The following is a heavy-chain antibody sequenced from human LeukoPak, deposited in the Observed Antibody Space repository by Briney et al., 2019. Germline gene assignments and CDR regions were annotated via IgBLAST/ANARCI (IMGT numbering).Heavy chain of an antibody. J-gene: IGHJ6*03. V-gene: IGHV1-69*05. CDR1: GGTFSSYA. Sequence: GASVKVSCKASGGTFSSYAISWVRQAPGQGLEWMGGIIPIFGTANYAQKFQGRVTITTDESTSTAYMELSSLRSEDTAVYYCASRRGYSYGYVGYYYYYYMDVWGKGTTVTVSS. CDR3: ASRRGYSYGYVGYYYYYYMDV. CDR2: IIPIFGTA. D-gene: IGHD5-18*01.